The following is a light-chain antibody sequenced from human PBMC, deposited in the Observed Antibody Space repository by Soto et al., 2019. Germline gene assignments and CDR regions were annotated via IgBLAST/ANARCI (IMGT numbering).Light chain of an antibody. CDR3: VRGLKSPPT. J-gene: IGKJ1*01. CDR1: QSLLHSNGYNY. CDR2: WGS. Sequence: DIVMTQSPLSLPVTPGEPASISCRSSQSLLHSNGYNYLDWYLQKPGQSPQLLIYWGSNRASGVPDRFSGSGSGTEFTLEINRVEAEDVGVYFCVRGLKSPPTFGQGTKVEIK. V-gene: IGKV2-28*01.